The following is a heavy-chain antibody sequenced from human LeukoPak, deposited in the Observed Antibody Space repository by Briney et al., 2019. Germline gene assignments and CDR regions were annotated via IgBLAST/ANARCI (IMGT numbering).Heavy chain of an antibody. CDR2: IYTSGSI. V-gene: IGHV4-4*07. Sequence: SETLSLTCTVSGGSISSYYWSWLRQPAGKGLEWIGRIYTSGSITYNPSLKSRVSMSVDTSKNQFSLKLSSVTAADTAVYYCARDSGTTVEVKFDPWGQGTLVTVSS. D-gene: IGHD4-23*01. J-gene: IGHJ5*02. CDR1: GGSISSYY. CDR3: ARDSGTTVEVKFDP.